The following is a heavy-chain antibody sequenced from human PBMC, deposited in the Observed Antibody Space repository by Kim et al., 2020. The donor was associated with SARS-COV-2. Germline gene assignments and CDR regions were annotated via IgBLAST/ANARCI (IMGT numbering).Heavy chain of an antibody. CDR3: ARVDCGGPGGRGNDLFDI. Sequence: VKGRFTHARDNAKNSLYLQMNSLRPEDTAGYYCARVDCGGPGGRGNDLFDIWGQGTVVTVSS. D-gene: IGHD2-21*01. J-gene: IGHJ3*02. V-gene: IGHV3-21*06.